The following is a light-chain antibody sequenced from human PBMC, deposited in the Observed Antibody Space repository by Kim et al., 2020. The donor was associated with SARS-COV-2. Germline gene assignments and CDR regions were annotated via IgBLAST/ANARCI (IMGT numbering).Light chain of an antibody. Sequence: DIVMTQTPLSSPVTLGQPASISCRSSQSLVHSDGNTYLSWLHQRPDQRPRLLIYRMSYRLSGVPGRVSGSGAGTDFTLTISRVEAVNVWVYYSMKVTLFPLTFFQGTKVYI. CDR3: MKVTLFPLT. V-gene: IGKV2-24*01. CDR2: RMS. J-gene: IGKJ1*01. CDR1: QSLVHSDGNTY.